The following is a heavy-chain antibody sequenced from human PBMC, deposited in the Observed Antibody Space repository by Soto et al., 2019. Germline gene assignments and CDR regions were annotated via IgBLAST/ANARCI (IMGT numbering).Heavy chain of an antibody. J-gene: IGHJ4*02. CDR1: GGSIRSHY. CDR3: ASISRSYLGDYFGS. V-gene: IGHV4-4*07. Sequence: PCVPLSVRYTVAGGSIRSHYWSWIRETAGRGLGWSGHIYTSGSTNYNPSLKSRVTMPVDTSKNQFSLKLSSVTAAHTAVYYCASISRSYLGDYFGSWGQGTLGTVSS. CDR2: IYTSGST. D-gene: IGHD1-26*01.